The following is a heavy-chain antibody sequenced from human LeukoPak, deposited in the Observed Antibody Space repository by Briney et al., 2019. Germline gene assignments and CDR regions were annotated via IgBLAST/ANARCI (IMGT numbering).Heavy chain of an antibody. CDR3: AGRTVVFDY. CDR2: IYTSGST. V-gene: IGHV4-61*02. CDR1: GGSISSGSYY. J-gene: IGHJ4*02. D-gene: IGHD4-23*01. Sequence: SETLSLTCTVSGGSISSGSYYWSWIRQPAGKGLEWIGRIYTSGSTNYNPSLKSRVTISVDTSKNQFSLKLSSVTAADTAVYYCAGRTVVFDYWGQGTLVAVSS.